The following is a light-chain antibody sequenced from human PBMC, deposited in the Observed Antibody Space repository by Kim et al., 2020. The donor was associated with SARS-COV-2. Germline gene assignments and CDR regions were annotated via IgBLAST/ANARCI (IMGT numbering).Light chain of an antibody. CDR2: GAS. V-gene: IGKV3-20*01. Sequence: SPGERATLSCRASQTVTSNYLAWYQQKPGQAPRLLIYGASSRATGIPDRFSGSGSGTDFTLTISRLESEDFAVYYCQQYGSSPATFGQGTKVDIK. J-gene: IGKJ1*01. CDR1: QTVTSNY. CDR3: QQYGSSPAT.